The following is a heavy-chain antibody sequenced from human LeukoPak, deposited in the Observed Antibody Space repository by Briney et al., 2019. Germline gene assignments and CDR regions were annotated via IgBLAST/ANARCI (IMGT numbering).Heavy chain of an antibody. J-gene: IGHJ5*02. CDR1: GYTFTSYY. CDR2: INPSGGST. CDR3: ARDRMVYALSNWFDP. V-gene: IGHV1-46*01. Sequence: ASVKVSCKASGYTFTSYYMHWVRQAPGQGLEWMGIINPSGGSTSYAQKFQGRVTMTRDTSTSTVYMELSSLRSEDTAAYYCARDRMVYALSNWFDPWGQGTLVTVSS. D-gene: IGHD2-8*01.